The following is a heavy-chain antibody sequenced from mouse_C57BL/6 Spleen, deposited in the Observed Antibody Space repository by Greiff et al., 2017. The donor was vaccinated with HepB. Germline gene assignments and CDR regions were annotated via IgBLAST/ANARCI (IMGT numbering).Heavy chain of an antibody. CDR3: ARVGDYDVYFDY. Sequence: QVQPQQSGAELVKPGASVKISCKASGYAFSSYWMNWVKQRPGKGLEWIGQIYPGDGDTNYNGKFKGKATLTADKSSSTAYMQLSSLTSEDSAVYFCARVGDYDVYFDYWGQGTTLTVSS. J-gene: IGHJ2*01. CDR1: GYAFSSYW. V-gene: IGHV1-80*01. CDR2: IYPGDGDT. D-gene: IGHD2-4*01.